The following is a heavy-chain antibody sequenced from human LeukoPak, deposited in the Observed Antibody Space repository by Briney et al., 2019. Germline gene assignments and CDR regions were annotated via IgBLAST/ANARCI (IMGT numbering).Heavy chain of an antibody. Sequence: GGSLRLSCAASGFTFSRYAMSWVRQAPGKGLEWVSSVSTDGDTYYTDSVKGRLTISRDNSKNTLYLQMDSLRAEDTAVYYCAKVGIRIPLKVVVFPTADAWYFDLWGGGPLVTVS. V-gene: IGHV3-23*01. CDR3: AKVGIRIPLKVVVFPTADAWYFDL. CDR1: GFTFSRYA. D-gene: IGHD3-22*01. CDR2: VSTDGDT. J-gene: IGHJ2*01.